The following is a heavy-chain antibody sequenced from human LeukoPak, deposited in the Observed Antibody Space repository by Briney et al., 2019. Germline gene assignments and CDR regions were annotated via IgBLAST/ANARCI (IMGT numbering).Heavy chain of an antibody. V-gene: IGHV3-23*01. D-gene: IGHD1-26*01. CDR1: GFTFSSYA. J-gene: IGHJ4*02. CDR3: AKYIVGNSDSY. Sequence: GGSQRLSCVASGFTFSSYAMSWVRQAPGKGLEWVSTIAGSGATTYYADSVKGRFTISRDNSKNTLYLQMNSLRAEDTAVYYCAKYIVGNSDSYWGQGTLVTVSS. CDR2: IAGSGATT.